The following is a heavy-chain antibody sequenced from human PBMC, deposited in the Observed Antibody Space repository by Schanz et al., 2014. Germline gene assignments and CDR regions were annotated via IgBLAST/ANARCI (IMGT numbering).Heavy chain of an antibody. Sequence: QLQLQESGPGLVKPSETLSLTCTVSGGSISSSSYYWVWIRQPPGKGLEWIGSIYYSGSAYYNPSHRRRLTMPVDTPKTQSPLRLKSVPAADTAVYYCARRYHQGVFDFWGQGTLVPVSS. D-gene: IGHD2-2*01. CDR2: IYYSGSA. CDR3: ARRYHQGVFDF. CDR1: GGSISSSSYY. V-gene: IGHV4-39*01. J-gene: IGHJ4*02.